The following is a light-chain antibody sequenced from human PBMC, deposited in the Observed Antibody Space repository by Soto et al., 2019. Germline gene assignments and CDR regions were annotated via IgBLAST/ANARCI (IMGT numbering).Light chain of an antibody. J-gene: IGLJ3*02. CDR2: NNN. V-gene: IGLV1-44*01. CDR1: SSNIGSHV. Sequence: QSVLTQPPSASGTPGQRVTISCSGSSSNIGSHVVYWYQQLAGTAPKLLMYNNNQRPSGVPDRLSGSKSGTSASLVISGLQSEDEADYYCAVWDDSLDGWVFGGGTKVTAL. CDR3: AVWDDSLDGWV.